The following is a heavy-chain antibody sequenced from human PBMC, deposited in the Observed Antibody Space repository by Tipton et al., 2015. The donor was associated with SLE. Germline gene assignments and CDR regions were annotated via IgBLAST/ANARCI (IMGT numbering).Heavy chain of an antibody. Sequence: SLRLSCVVSGFTFSTYNMYWVRQAPGGGLEWVSTLTSGGDTVYPDSVRGRFTVSGDTPKNTVYLQMNSLRLEDTAVYYCARQHLPGSGPSFDSWGQGTLVTVSS. D-gene: IGHD6-13*01. CDR3: ARQHLPGSGPSFDS. CDR1: GFTFSTYN. CDR2: LTSGGDT. J-gene: IGHJ4*02. V-gene: IGHV3-53*01.